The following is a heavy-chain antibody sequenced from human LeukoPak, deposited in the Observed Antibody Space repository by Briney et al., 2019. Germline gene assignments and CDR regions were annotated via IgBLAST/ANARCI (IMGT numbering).Heavy chain of an antibody. CDR3: ARVGGIVAAGLFAY. J-gene: IGHJ4*02. CDR1: GGSISSYY. V-gene: IGHV4-4*07. CDR2: IYTSGRT. D-gene: IGHD6-13*01. Sequence: SETLSLTCTVSGGSISSYYWGWIRQPAGKGLEWIGHIYTSGRTNYNPSLKSRLTMSVDTSKNQFSLKLSFVTAADTAVYYCARVGGIVAAGLFAYWGQGTLVTVSS.